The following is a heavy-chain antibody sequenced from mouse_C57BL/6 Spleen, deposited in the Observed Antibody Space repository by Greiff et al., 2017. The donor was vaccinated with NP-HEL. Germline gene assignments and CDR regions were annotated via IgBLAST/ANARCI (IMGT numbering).Heavy chain of an antibody. Sequence: QAQLQQPGAELVRPGSSVKLSCKASGYTFTSYWMHWVKQRPIQGLEWIGNIDPSDSETHYNQKFKDKATLTVDKSSSTAYMQLSSLTSEDSAVYYCARSYYSSSGAWFAYWGQGTLVTVSA. V-gene: IGHV1-52*01. D-gene: IGHD1-1*01. J-gene: IGHJ3*01. CDR1: GYTFTSYW. CDR2: IDPSDSET. CDR3: ARSYYSSSGAWFAY.